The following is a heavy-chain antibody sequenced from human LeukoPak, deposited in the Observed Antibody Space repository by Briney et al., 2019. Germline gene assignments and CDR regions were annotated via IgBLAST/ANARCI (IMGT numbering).Heavy chain of an antibody. Sequence: GGSLRLSCAASGFTFSSYGMHWVRQAPGKGLEWVAVISYDGSNKYYADSVKGRFTISRDNSKNTLYLQMNSLRAEDTAVYYCARSGIAAAGTTGDYWGQGTLVTVSS. CDR3: ARSGIAAAGTTGDY. CDR2: ISYDGSNK. V-gene: IGHV3-30*03. CDR1: GFTFSSYG. J-gene: IGHJ4*02. D-gene: IGHD6-13*01.